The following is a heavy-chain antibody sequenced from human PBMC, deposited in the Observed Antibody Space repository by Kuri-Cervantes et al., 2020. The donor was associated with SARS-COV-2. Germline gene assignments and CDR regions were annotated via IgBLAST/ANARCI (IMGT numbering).Heavy chain of an antibody. J-gene: IGHJ4*02. CDR3: AKDGAVAGGGIPHFDY. V-gene: IGHV3-9*01. D-gene: IGHD6-19*01. CDR1: GFTFDDYA. CDR2: ISWNSGSI. Sequence: SLKISCAASGFTFDDYAMHWVRQAPGKGLEWVSGISWNSGSIGYADSVKGRFTISRDNSKNTLYLQMNSLRAEDTAVYYCAKDGAVAGGGIPHFDYWGQGTLVTVSS.